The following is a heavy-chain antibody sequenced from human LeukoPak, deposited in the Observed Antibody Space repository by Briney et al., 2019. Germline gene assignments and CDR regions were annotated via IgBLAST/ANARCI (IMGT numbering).Heavy chain of an antibody. D-gene: IGHD1-1*01. CDR1: GYTFTGHD. J-gene: IGHJ4*02. V-gene: IGHV1-8*01. CDR3: ARGYSPSLRTTGNDF. CDR2: MNPNSGNT. Sequence: ASVKVSCKASGYTFTGHDINWVRQATGQGLEWMGWMNPNSGNTGYAQKFQGRVTMTRDTSINTAYMELHSLRSEDTAVYYCARGYSPSLRTTGNDFWGQGTLVTVSS.